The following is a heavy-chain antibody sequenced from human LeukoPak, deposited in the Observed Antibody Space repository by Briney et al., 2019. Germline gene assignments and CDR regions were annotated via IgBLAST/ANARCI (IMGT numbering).Heavy chain of an antibody. CDR3: ARVGPYSGSY. J-gene: IGHJ4*02. CDR1: GGSISTYY. CDR2: ISSSGNT. Sequence: PSETLSLTCTVSGGSISTYYWSWIRQPPGKGLEWIGYISSSGNTNYNPSLKSRVAMSIDTSKNQFSLKLSSVTAADTSVYYCARVGPYSGSYWGQGTLVTASS. D-gene: IGHD1-26*01. V-gene: IGHV4-59*01.